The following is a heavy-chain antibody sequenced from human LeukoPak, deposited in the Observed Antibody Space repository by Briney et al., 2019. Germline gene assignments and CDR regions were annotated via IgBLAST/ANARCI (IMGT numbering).Heavy chain of an antibody. CDR2: ISSSSSYI. J-gene: IGHJ4*02. V-gene: IGHV3-21*01. Sequence: KTGGSLRLSCAASGFTFSSYSMNWVRQAPGKGLEWVSSISSSSSYIYYPDSVKGRFTISRDNAKNSLYLQMNSLRAEDTAVYYCARDVLRGNYWGQGTLVTVSS. D-gene: IGHD5-12*01. CDR1: GFTFSSYS. CDR3: ARDVLRGNY.